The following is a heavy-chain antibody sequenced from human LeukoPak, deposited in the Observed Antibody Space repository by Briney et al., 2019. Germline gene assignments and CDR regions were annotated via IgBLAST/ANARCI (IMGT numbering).Heavy chain of an antibody. Sequence: ASVKVSCKASGYTFTSYDINWVRQATGQGPEWMGWMNPNSGNTGYEQKFQGRATMTRNTSISTAYMELSSLRSEDTAVYYCARGSREMFSGSSIYDYWGQGTLATVSS. CDR2: MNPNSGNT. CDR3: ARGSREMFSGSSIYDY. V-gene: IGHV1-8*01. CDR1: GYTFTSYD. J-gene: IGHJ4*02. D-gene: IGHD1-26*01.